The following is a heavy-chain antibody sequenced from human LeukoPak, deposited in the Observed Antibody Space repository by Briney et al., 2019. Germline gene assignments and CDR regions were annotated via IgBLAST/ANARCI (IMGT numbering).Heavy chain of an antibody. J-gene: IGHJ4*02. D-gene: IGHD6-13*01. CDR1: GYXFTSYW. CDR3: ARRVAGAGTFDY. Sequence: GEALKISCNSSGYXFTSYWICWVRQMPGKGLEWMGIIYPGDSGTKYSPPFQGQVTISADKSISTAYLQWSSLEASDTAMYYCARRVAGAGTFDYWGQGTLVTVSS. V-gene: IGHV5-51*01. CDR2: IYPGDSGT.